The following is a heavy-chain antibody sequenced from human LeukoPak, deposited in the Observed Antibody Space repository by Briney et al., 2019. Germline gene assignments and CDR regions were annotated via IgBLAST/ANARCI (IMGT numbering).Heavy chain of an antibody. CDR1: GYSFTSYW. V-gene: IGHV5-51*01. Sequence: GESLKISCKGSGYSFTSYWIGWVRQMPGKGLEWMGIIYPGDSDTRYSPSFQGQVTISADKSISTAYLQWSSLKASDTAMYYCARRHLGGDYDILTGPFFDYWGQGTLVTVSS. J-gene: IGHJ4*02. D-gene: IGHD3-9*01. CDR2: IYPGDSDT. CDR3: ARRHLGGDYDILTGPFFDY.